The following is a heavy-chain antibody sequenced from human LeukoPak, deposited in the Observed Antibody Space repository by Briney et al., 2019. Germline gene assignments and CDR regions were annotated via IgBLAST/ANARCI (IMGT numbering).Heavy chain of an antibody. CDR2: ISGDGGST. CDR3: AKVCGGDCSSDAFDI. V-gene: IGHV3-43*02. J-gene: IGHJ3*02. CDR1: GFTFDDYA. Sequence: PGWSLRLSCAASGFTFDDYAMHWVRQAPGKGLEWVSLISGDGGSTYYADSVKGRFTISRDNSKNSLYLQMNSLRTEDTALYYCAKVCGGDCSSDAFDIWGQGTMVTVSS. D-gene: IGHD2-21*02.